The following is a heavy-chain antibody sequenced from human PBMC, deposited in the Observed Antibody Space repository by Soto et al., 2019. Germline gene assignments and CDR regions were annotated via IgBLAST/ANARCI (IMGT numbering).Heavy chain of an antibody. J-gene: IGHJ6*02. V-gene: IGHV5-10-1*01. CDR1: GYSFTSYW. CDR3: ARARLYSSSWYGRGQFYYGMDV. CDR2: IDPSDSYT. D-gene: IGHD6-13*01. Sequence: GESLKISCKGSGYSFTSYWISWVRQMPGKGLEWMGRIDPSDSYTNYSPSFQGHVTISADKSISTAYLQWSSLKASDTAMYYCARARLYSSSWYGRGQFYYGMDVWGQGTTVTVSS.